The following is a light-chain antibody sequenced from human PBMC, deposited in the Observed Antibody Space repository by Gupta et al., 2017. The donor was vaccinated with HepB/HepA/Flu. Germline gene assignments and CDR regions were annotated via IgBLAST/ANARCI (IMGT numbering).Light chain of an antibody. CDR2: QDT. CDR1: KLGYKY. CDR3: QAWDAKMAV. V-gene: IGLV3-1*01. Sequence: SYDLTQPPSVSVSPGQTASVTCSGDKLGYKYVSWYQQKPGQSPVLVLHQDTKRPSGIPDRFSGSNSGSTATLNISGTQAVDESYYYCQAWDAKMAVFGGGTKLPVL. J-gene: IGLJ2*01.